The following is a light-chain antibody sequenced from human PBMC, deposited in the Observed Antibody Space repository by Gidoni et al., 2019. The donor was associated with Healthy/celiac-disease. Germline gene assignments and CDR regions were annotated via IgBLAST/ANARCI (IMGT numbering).Light chain of an antibody. V-gene: IGLV1-40*01. Sequence: QSVLTPPPSVSGAPGQRVTISCTGSSSNIGAGYGVHWYQQLPGTAPKLLIYGNSNRPSGVPDRFSGSKSGTSASLAITGLQAEDEADYYCQSYDSSVVFGGGTKLTVL. CDR1: SSNIGAGYG. J-gene: IGLJ2*01. CDR3: QSYDSSVV. CDR2: GNS.